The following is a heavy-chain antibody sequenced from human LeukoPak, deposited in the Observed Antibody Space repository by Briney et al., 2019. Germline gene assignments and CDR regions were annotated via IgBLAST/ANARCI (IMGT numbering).Heavy chain of an antibody. CDR3: ARHGYSSSWAV. D-gene: IGHD6-13*01. CDR1: GYXFTNYW. J-gene: IGHJ4*02. V-gene: IGHV5-51*01. CDR2: VYPGDSDT. Sequence: GESLQISCNASGYXFTNYWIGWVRRMPGKGLVWMGIVYPGDSDTRYSPSFQGQVTISADKSINTAYLQWSSLKASDTALYYFARHGYSSSWAVWGQGTLVTVSS.